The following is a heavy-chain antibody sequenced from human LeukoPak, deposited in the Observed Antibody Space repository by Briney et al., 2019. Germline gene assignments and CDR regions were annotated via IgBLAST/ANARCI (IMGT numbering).Heavy chain of an antibody. V-gene: IGHV3-30*04. Sequence: GGSLRLSCAASGFTFSSYAMHWVRQALGKGLEWVAVISYDGSNKYYADSVKGRFTISRDNSKNTLYLQMNSLRAEDTAVYYCARDSVWIWGDYVLWSRRYFDYWGQGTLVTVSS. CDR1: GFTFSSYA. J-gene: IGHJ4*02. CDR2: ISYDGSNK. CDR3: ARDSVWIWGDYVLWSRRYFDY. D-gene: IGHD4-17*01.